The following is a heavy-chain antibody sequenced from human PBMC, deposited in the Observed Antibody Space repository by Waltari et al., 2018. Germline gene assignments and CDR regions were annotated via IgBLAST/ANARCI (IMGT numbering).Heavy chain of an antibody. CDR3: SREANYDRRDSPNDY. D-gene: IGHD3-16*01. CDR2: ITSSSNHI. J-gene: IGHJ4*02. CDR1: DFTFASHT. Sequence: LVESGGGLVKPGGSLRLSCEASDFTFASHTMSWVHQPPGKAPEWVGSITSSSNHIYYADSVEGRFTISRDNMKKLVFLQMDSLSAEDTAVYFCSREANYDRRDSPNDYWGQGTLVTVSS. V-gene: IGHV3-21*01.